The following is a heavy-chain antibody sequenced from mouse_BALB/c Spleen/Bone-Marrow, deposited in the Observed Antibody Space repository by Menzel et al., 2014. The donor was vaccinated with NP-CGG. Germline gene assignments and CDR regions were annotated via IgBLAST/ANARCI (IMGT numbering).Heavy chain of an antibody. CDR3: ASTAGTQYHYFAY. J-gene: IGHJ2*01. V-gene: IGHV1-67*01. CDR2: ISSYSGNT. CDR1: GYTFTGYA. D-gene: IGHD1-2*01. Sequence: VQLQESGPELVRPGVSVKISCKGFGYTFTGYAIHWVKQSHAKTLEWIGVISSYSGNTNYNQKFKGRATMTVDKSSSTAYSELARLTSEDSAIYYCASTAGTQYHYFAYWGQGTTLTVSS.